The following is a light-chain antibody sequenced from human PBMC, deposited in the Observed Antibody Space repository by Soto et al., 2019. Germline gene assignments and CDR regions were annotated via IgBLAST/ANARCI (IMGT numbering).Light chain of an antibody. V-gene: IGKV3-15*01. Sequence: EIVMTQSPATLSVSPGERATLSCRASQSVSSNLAWYQQKPGQAPRLLIYGASTRTTGIPTRFSGSGSGTEFNLTISGLQSEDFAVYYCQQYNNRPPLTFGGGTKVEIK. J-gene: IGKJ4*01. CDR2: GAS. CDR3: QQYNNRPPLT. CDR1: QSVSSN.